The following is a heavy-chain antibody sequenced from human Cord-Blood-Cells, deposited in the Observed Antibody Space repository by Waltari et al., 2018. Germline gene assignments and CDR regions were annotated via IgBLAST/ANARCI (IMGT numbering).Heavy chain of an antibody. V-gene: IGHV1-3*01. CDR2: INAGNGNT. Sequence: QVQLVQYGAEVKKTGASVKVSCKASGYTLTTYALHWVRQAPGQRLEWMGWINAGNGNTKYSQKFQGRVTITRDTSASTAYMELSSLRSEDTAVYYCASEVAAAGTGDYWGQGTLVTVSS. CDR1: GYTLTTYA. J-gene: IGHJ4*02. CDR3: ASEVAAAGTGDY. D-gene: IGHD6-13*01.